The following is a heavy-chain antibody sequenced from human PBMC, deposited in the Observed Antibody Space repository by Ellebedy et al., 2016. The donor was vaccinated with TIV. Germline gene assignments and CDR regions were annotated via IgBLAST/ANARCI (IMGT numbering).Heavy chain of an antibody. V-gene: IGHV1-46*01. J-gene: IGHJ6*02. D-gene: IGHD3-16*01. Sequence: AASVKVSCKASGYTFTSYYMHSVRQPPGQGLEWMGIINPSGGSTSYAQKFQGRVTMTRDTSTSTVYMELSSLRSEDTAVYYCASPKTHGRGRVYYYGMDVWGQGTTVTVSS. CDR3: ASPKTHGRGRVYYYGMDV. CDR1: GYTFTSYY. CDR2: INPSGGST.